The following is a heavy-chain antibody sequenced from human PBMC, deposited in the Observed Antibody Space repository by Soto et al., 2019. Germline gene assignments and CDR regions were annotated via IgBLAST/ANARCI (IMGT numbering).Heavy chain of an antibody. V-gene: IGHV3-66*01. CDR1: GFTVSSKY. J-gene: IGHJ3*02. CDR3: TSNSCYACAFDI. Sequence: EVQLVESGGGLVQPGGSLRLSCAASGFTVSSKYMSWVRQAPGKGLEWVSLIQSGGSTYYAGSVKGRFTISRDNSENTLFLQMNSLRVEDTAVYYCTSNSCYACAFDIWGQGTMVTVSS. CDR2: IQSGGST. D-gene: IGHD2-2*01.